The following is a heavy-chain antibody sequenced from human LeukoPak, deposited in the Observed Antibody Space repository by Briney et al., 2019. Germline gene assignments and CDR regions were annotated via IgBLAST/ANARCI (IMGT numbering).Heavy chain of an antibody. CDR2: INPNSGGT. CDR3: ARRSHDSSGYYS. CDR1: GYTFTSYG. J-gene: IGHJ4*02. D-gene: IGHD3-22*01. Sequence: GASVKVSCKASGYTFTSYGISWVRQAPGQGLEWMGWINPNSGGTNYAQKFQGRVTMTRDTSISTAYMELSRLRSDDTAVYYCARRSHDSSGYYSWGQGTLVTVSS. V-gene: IGHV1-2*02.